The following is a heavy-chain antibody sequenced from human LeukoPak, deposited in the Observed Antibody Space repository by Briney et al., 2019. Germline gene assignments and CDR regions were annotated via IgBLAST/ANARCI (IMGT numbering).Heavy chain of an antibody. V-gene: IGHV1-69*02. J-gene: IGHJ4*02. CDR1: GGTFSSYT. Sequence: SVKVSCKASGGTFSSYTISWVRQAPGQGLEWMGRIIPILGIANYAQKFQGRVTFTADKSTSTAYMELSSLRSEDTAVYYCASTPGIAVAGTDYWGQGTLVTVSS. CDR3: ASTPGIAVAGTDY. D-gene: IGHD6-19*01. CDR2: IIPILGIA.